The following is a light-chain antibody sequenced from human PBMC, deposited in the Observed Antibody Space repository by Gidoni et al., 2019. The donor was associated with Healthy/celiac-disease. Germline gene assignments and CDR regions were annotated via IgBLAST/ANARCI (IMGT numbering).Light chain of an antibody. CDR1: SSNIGNNY. V-gene: IGLV1-51*02. CDR3: GTWDSSLSAVV. Sequence: QSVLTQPPSVSAAPGQKVTISCSGSSSNIGNNYVSWYQQLPGTAPKLPLYENNKRPSGIPDRFSGSKSCTSATLGLTRLQTGDEADYYCGTWDSSLSAVVFGGGTKLTVL. J-gene: IGLJ2*01. CDR2: ENN.